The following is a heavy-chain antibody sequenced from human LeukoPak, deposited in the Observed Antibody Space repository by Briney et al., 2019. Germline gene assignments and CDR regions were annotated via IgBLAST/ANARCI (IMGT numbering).Heavy chain of an antibody. V-gene: IGHV4-39*01. CDR2: IYYSGST. CDR3: ARGRSSGYYDY. CDR1: GGSISSSSYY. J-gene: IGHJ4*02. D-gene: IGHD3-22*01. Sequence: KPSETLSLTCTVSGGSISSSSYYWGWIRQPPGERLEWIGSIYYSGSTYYNPSLKSRVTISVDTSKNQFSLKLTSVTAADTAVYYCARGRSSGYYDYWGQGTLVTVSS.